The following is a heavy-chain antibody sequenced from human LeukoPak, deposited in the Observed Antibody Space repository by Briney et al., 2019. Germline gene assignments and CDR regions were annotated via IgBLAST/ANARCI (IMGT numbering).Heavy chain of an antibody. D-gene: IGHD3-10*01. V-gene: IGHV3-30-3*01. J-gene: IGHJ4*02. Sequence: GGSLRLSCAASGFTLSVHIINWVRQAPGKGLEWVAVISYDGSNKYYADSVKGRFTISRDNSKNTLYLQMNSLRAEDTAVYYCARDPPGSSGFDYWGQGTLVTVSS. CDR3: ARDPPGSSGFDY. CDR1: GFTLSVHI. CDR2: ISYDGSNK.